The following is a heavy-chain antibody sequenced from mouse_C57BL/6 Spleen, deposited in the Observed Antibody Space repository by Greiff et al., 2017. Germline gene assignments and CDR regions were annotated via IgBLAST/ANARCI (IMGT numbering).Heavy chain of an antibody. CDR3: ASGPGTGDYAMDY. CDR1: GYAFSSYW. J-gene: IGHJ4*01. V-gene: IGHV1-80*01. CDR2: IYPGDGDT. D-gene: IGHD2-14*01. Sequence: VQLQESGAELVKPGASVKISCKASGYAFSSYWMNWVKQRPGKGLEWIGQIYPGDGDTNYNGKFKGKATLTADKSSSTAYMQLSSLTSEDSAVYFGASGPGTGDYAMDYWGQGTSVTVSS.